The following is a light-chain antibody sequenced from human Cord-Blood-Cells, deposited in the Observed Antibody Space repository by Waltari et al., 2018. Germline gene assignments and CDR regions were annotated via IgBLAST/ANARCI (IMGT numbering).Light chain of an antibody. CDR3: QQYNNWPPLT. CDR2: GAS. CDR1: QSVSSN. J-gene: IGKJ4*01. Sequence: TQSPATLSVSPGERATLSCRASQSVSSNLAWYQQKPGQAPRLLIYGASTRATGIPARFSGSGSGTEFTLTISSLQSEDFAVYYCQQYNNWPPLTFGGGTKVEIK. V-gene: IGKV3-15*01.